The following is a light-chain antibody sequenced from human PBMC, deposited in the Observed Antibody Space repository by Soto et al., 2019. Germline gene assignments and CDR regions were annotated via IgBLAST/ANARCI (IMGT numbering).Light chain of an antibody. CDR2: EVS. CDR1: SSDVGRYNY. Sequence: QSVLTQPASVSGSPGQSITISCTGTSSDVGRYNYVSWYQQHPGKAPKLMISEVSNRPSGVSNRFSGSKSGNTASLTISGLQAEDEADYYCSSYTSISTVVFGGGTSSPS. J-gene: IGLJ2*01. V-gene: IGLV2-14*01. CDR3: SSYTSISTVV.